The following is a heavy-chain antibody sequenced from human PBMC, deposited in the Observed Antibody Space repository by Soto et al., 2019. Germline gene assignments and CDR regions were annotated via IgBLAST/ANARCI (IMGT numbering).Heavy chain of an antibody. CDR2: INPNSGGT. Sequence: ASVKVSCKASGYTFTGYYMHWVRQAPGQGLEWMGWINPNSGGTNYAQKFQGRVTMTRDTSISTAYMELSRLRSDDTAVYYCATTGDCSGGSCYNWFDPWGQGTLVTVSS. J-gene: IGHJ5*02. CDR3: ATTGDCSGGSCYNWFDP. V-gene: IGHV1-2*02. D-gene: IGHD2-15*01. CDR1: GYTFTGYY.